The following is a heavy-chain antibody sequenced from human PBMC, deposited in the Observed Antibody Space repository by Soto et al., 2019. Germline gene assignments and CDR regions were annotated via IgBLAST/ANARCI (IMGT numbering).Heavy chain of an antibody. CDR1: GGSISSGGYY. D-gene: IGHD5-12*01. V-gene: IGHV4-31*03. CDR2: IYYSGST. CDR3: ARAFGYSGYDYGNNWFDP. J-gene: IGHJ5*02. Sequence: SETLSLTCTVSGGSISSGGYYWSWIRQHPGKGLEWIGYIYYSGSTYYNPSLKSRVTISVDTSKNQFSLKLSSVTAADTAAYYCARAFGYSGYDYGNNWFDPWGQGTLVTVSS.